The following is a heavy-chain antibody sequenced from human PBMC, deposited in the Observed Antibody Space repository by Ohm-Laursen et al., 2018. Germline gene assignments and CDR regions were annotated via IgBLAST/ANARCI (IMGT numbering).Heavy chain of an antibody. CDR3: ARVTDYYFDY. V-gene: IGHV3-72*01. D-gene: IGHD1-20*01. CDR2: TRNKANSYTT. Sequence: SLRLSCTASGFTFSDHYMDWVRQAPGKGLEWVGRTRNKANSYTTEYAASVKGRFTISRDDSKNSLYLQMNSLKTEDTAVYYCARVTDYYFDYWGQGTLVTVPS. CDR1: GFTFSDHY. J-gene: IGHJ4*02.